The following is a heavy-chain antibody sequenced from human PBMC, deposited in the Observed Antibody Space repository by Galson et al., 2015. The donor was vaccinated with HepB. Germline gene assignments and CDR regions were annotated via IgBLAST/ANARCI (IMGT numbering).Heavy chain of an antibody. CDR2: ISYDSSTH. V-gene: IGHV3-30*04. CDR3: ARDTFYYASNNLDY. J-gene: IGHJ4*02. CDR1: GFTFSRHA. D-gene: IGHD3-16*01. Sequence: SLRLSCAASGFTFSRHAMHWVRQAPGKGLEWLAEISYDSSTHYYADSVKGRFTISRDNSKNTLYLQINSLRPDDTATFFCARDTFYYASNNLDYGGRGTLVIVSS.